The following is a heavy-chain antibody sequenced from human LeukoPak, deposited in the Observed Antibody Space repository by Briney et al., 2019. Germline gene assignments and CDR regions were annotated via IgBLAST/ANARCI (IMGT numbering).Heavy chain of an antibody. J-gene: IGHJ4*02. V-gene: IGHV3-7*05. Sequence: GGSLRLSCAASGFTFSNYWMSWVRQAPGKGLEWVANINKDESEKYYVDSVKGRFIISRDNVQSSLYLQMNNLRAEDTAVYYCARDSSPGYYDYVWGTYPRYWGQGTLVTVSS. CDR3: ARDSSPGYYDYVWGTYPRY. CDR1: GFTFSNYW. CDR2: INKDESEK. D-gene: IGHD3-16*02.